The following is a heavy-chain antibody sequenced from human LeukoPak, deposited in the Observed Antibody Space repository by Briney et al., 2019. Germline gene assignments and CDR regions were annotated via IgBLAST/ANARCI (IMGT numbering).Heavy chain of an antibody. CDR1: GFTFTSSA. V-gene: IGHV1-58*02. CDR3: AAMGPRHYCSSTSCHPWDWYFDL. Sequence: SVKVSCKASGFTFTSSAMQWVRQARGQRLEWIGWIVVGSGNTNYAQKFQERVTITRDMSTSTAYMELSSLRSEDTAVYYCAAMGPRHYCSSTSCHPWDWYFDLWGRGTLVTVSS. CDR2: IVVGSGNT. D-gene: IGHD2-2*01. J-gene: IGHJ2*01.